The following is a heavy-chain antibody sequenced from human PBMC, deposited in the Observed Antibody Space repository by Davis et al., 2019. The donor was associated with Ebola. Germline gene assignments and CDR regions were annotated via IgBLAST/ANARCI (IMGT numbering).Heavy chain of an antibody. D-gene: IGHD4-17*01. CDR2: MNPNSGNT. J-gene: IGHJ5*02. CDR1: GYTFTSYD. Sequence: ASVKVSCKASGYTFTSYDINWVRQATGQGLEWMGWMNPNSGNTGYAQKLQGRVTMTTDTSTSTAYMELRSLRSDDTAVYYCARDQHDYGDYNWFDPWGQGTLVTVSS. CDR3: ARDQHDYGDYNWFDP. V-gene: IGHV1-8*01.